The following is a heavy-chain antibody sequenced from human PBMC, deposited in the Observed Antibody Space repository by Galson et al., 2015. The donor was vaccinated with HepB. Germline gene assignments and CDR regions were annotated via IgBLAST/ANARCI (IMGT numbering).Heavy chain of an antibody. CDR1: GGTFSSYA. CDR2: IIPIFGTA. D-gene: IGHD6-19*01. CDR3: ARDPRYSSGWRAFDI. V-gene: IGHV1-69*13. Sequence: SVKVSCKASGGTFSSYAISWVRQAPGQGLEWMGGIIPIFGTANYAQKFQGRVTITADESTSTAYMEPSSLRSEDTAVYYCARDPRYSSGWRAFDIWGQGTMVTVSS. J-gene: IGHJ3*02.